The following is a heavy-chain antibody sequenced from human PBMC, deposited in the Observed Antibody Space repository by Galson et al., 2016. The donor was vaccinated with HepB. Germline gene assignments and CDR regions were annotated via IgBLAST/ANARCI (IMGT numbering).Heavy chain of an antibody. V-gene: IGHV1-69*13. CDR1: GGSFSSYV. Sequence: SVKVSCKASGGSFSSYVISWVRQAPGQGLEWMGGIIPIFGTATYAQKFQARVTITADESTSTAYMELSSLRSEDTAVYYCANGYCSGSYCYKSLYYYYGMDVWGQGTTVTVSS. CDR3: ANGYCSGSYCYKSLYYYYGMDV. D-gene: IGHD2-15*01. CDR2: IIPIFGTA. J-gene: IGHJ6*02.